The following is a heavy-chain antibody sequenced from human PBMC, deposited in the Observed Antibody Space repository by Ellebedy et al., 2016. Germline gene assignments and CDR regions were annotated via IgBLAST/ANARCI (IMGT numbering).Heavy chain of an antibody. V-gene: IGHV3-23*01. CDR1: GFTFSSYA. CDR3: AKTYDSSGYYYLPDY. CDR2: ISGSGAST. Sequence: GESLKISCAASGFTFSSYAMNWVRQAPGKGLEWVSAISGSGASTYYADSVKGRFTISRDNSKNTLYLQMNSLRAEDTAVYYCAKTYDSSGYYYLPDYWGQGTLVTVSS. D-gene: IGHD3-22*01. J-gene: IGHJ4*02.